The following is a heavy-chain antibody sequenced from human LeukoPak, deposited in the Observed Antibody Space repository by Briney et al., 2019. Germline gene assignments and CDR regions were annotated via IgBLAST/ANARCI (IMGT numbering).Heavy chain of an antibody. Sequence: WIRQPPGKGLEWVSSISSSSSYIYYADSVKGRFTISRDNAKNSLYLQMNSLRAEDTAVYYCARTYYYDSSGYFDYWGQGTLVTVSS. CDR3: ARTYYYDSSGYFDY. J-gene: IGHJ4*02. CDR2: ISSSSSYI. V-gene: IGHV3-21*01. D-gene: IGHD3-22*01.